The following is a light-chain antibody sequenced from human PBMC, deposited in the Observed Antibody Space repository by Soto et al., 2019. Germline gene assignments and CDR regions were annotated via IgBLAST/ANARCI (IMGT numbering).Light chain of an antibody. J-gene: IGLJ1*01. Sequence: QLVLTQSPSASASLGASVKLTCTLSSGHSNYAIAWHQQQPEKGTRYLMKVNSDGSHRKGDGIPDRFSGSSSGAQRYLTISSLQSDDEADYYCQTWGTGIRVFGTGTKLTVL. CDR1: SGHSNYA. CDR2: VNSDGSH. V-gene: IGLV4-69*01. CDR3: QTWGTGIRV.